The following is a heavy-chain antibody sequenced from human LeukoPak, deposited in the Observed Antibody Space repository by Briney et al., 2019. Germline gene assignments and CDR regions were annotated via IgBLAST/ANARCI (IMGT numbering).Heavy chain of an antibody. V-gene: IGHV1-24*01. D-gene: IGHD3-22*01. CDR3: ATTMLIYDSSQFDY. CDR1: GYTLTELS. Sequence: ASVKVSCKVSGYTLTELSMHWVRQAPGKGLEWMGGFDSEDGETIYAQKFQGRVTMTEDTSTDTAYMELSSLRSEDTAVYYCATTMLIYDSSQFDYWGQGTLVTVSS. CDR2: FDSEDGET. J-gene: IGHJ4*02.